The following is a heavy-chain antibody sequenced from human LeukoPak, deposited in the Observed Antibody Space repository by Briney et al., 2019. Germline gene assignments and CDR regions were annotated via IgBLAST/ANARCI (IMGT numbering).Heavy chain of an antibody. CDR1: GGTFSSYA. CDR2: IIPIFGIA. D-gene: IGHD3-3*01. Sequence: GASVKVSCKASGGTFSSYAISWVRQAPGQGLEWMGRIIPIFGIANYAQKFQGRVTITADKSTSTAYMELSSLRSEDTAVYYCASGLDFWSGYAAGDAFDIWGQGTMVTVSS. V-gene: IGHV1-69*04. CDR3: ASGLDFWSGYAAGDAFDI. J-gene: IGHJ3*02.